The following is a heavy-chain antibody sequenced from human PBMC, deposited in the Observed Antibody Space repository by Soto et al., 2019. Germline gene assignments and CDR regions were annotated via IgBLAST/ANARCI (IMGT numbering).Heavy chain of an antibody. D-gene: IGHD4-17*01. J-gene: IGHJ4*02. CDR2: ISAYNGNT. CDR1: GYTFTSCG. Sequence: QVQLVQSGAAVQKPGASVKVSCKASGYTFTSCGISWVRQAPGQGLAWMGWISAYNGNTNSAQTRQGRVTMTTDTATSTAYMEPRSLRSDDTAVYYCAREYGDYGSYDFDYWGQGPLVTVSS. CDR3: AREYGDYGSYDFDY. V-gene: IGHV1-18*01.